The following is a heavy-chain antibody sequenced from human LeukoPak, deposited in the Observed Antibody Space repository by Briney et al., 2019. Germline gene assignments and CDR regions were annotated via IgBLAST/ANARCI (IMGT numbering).Heavy chain of an antibody. Sequence: PGGSLRLSCAASGFTFSNYCMSWVRQAPGKGLEWVANIKQDGSEKYYVDSVKGRFTISRDNAKNSLYLQMNSLRAEDTAVYFCVRTRYGGTLSYFDYWGQGTLVTVSS. CDR1: GFTFSNYC. D-gene: IGHD4-23*01. V-gene: IGHV3-7*01. J-gene: IGHJ4*02. CDR3: VRTRYGGTLSYFDY. CDR2: IKQDGSEK.